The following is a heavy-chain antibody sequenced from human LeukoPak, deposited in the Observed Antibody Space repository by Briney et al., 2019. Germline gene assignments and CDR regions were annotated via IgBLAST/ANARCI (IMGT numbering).Heavy chain of an antibody. Sequence: ASVKVSCKASGYTFTSYGISWVRQAPGQGLEWMGWISAYNGNTNYAQKLQDRVTMTTDTSTSTAYMELRSLRSDDTAVYYCAREIPAAGTVAFDYWGQGTLVTVSS. CDR1: GYTFTSYG. D-gene: IGHD6-13*01. V-gene: IGHV1-18*01. J-gene: IGHJ4*02. CDR3: AREIPAAGTVAFDY. CDR2: ISAYNGNT.